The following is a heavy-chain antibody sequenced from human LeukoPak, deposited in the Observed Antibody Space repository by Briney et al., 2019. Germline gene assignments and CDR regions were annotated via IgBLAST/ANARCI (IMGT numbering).Heavy chain of an antibody. Sequence: SETLSLTCTASGGSINVYYWSWIRQPAGKGLEWIGRIFTSGNTNYNPSLKSRVTLSVDKSKNQFSLKLNSVTAADTAVYYCATSTVTTENSYHYIDVWGKGTTVTVSS. D-gene: IGHD4-17*01. J-gene: IGHJ6*03. V-gene: IGHV4-4*07. CDR2: IFTSGNT. CDR1: GGSINVYY. CDR3: ATSTVTTENSYHYIDV.